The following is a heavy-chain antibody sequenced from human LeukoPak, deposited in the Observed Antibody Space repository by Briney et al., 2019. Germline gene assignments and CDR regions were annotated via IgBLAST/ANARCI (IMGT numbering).Heavy chain of an antibody. CDR3: AGEGYDSSGYYYVLYFDY. Sequence: SQTLSLTCTVSGGSISSGSYYWSWIRQPAGKGLEWIGRIYTSGSTNYNPSLKSRVTISVDTSKSQFSLKLSSVTAADTAVYYCAGEGYDSSGYYYVLYFDYWGQGTLVTVSS. J-gene: IGHJ4*02. V-gene: IGHV4-61*02. CDR1: GGSISSGSYY. D-gene: IGHD3-22*01. CDR2: IYTSGST.